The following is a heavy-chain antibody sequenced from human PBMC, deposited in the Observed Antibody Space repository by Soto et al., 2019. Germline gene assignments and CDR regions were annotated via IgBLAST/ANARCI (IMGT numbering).Heavy chain of an antibody. J-gene: IGHJ4*02. CDR3: ARGGEYYDSSGYYGH. D-gene: IGHD3-22*01. V-gene: IGHV1-3*01. Sequence: ASVKVSCKASGYTFTSYAMHWVRQAPGQRLEWMGWINAGNGNTKYSQKFQGRVTITRDTSASTAYMELSSLRSEDTAVYYCARGGEYYDSSGYYGHWGQGTLVTVSS. CDR1: GYTFTSYA. CDR2: INAGNGNT.